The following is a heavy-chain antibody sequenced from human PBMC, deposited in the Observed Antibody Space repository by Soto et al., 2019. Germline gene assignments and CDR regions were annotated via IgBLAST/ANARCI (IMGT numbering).Heavy chain of an antibody. V-gene: IGHV4-39*01. D-gene: IGHD3-22*01. CDR3: ARLSSSYYSDFAY. CDR1: GGSISSSSYY. CDR2: IYYSGST. J-gene: IGHJ4*02. Sequence: SETLSLTCTVSGGSISSSSYYWGWIRQPPGKGLEWIGSIYYSGSTYYNPSLKSRVTISVDTSKNQFSLKLSSVTAADTAVYYCARLSSSYYSDFAYWGQGTLVT.